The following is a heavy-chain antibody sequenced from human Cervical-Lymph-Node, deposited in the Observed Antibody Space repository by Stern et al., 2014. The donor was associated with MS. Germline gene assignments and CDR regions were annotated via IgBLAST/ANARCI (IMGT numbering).Heavy chain of an antibody. CDR3: ARGGCSGANCYLGLLY. Sequence: EVQLVESGGDLAQPGGSLRLSCAASGFTFSSYWMYWVRQAPGKGLVWVSRIKSDGSSTAYADSVKGRFTISRDNAKNTLYLQMNSLRAEDTALYYCARGGCSGANCYLGLLYRGQGTLVTVSS. CDR1: GFTFSSYW. CDR2: IKSDGSST. D-gene: IGHD2-15*01. J-gene: IGHJ4*02. V-gene: IGHV3-74*02.